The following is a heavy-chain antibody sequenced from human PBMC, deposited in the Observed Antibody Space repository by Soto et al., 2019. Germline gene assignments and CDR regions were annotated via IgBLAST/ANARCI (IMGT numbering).Heavy chain of an antibody. Sequence: PGGSLRLSCAASGFCFSTYGMHWVRQAPGKGLEWVAVIWANGINKYYADSVRGRFTISRDNSKNTLDLQMNSLRAEDTALYYCGRERGSLDAFDIWGLGTMVTVSS. CDR2: IWANGINK. D-gene: IGHD3-10*01. CDR3: GRERGSLDAFDI. J-gene: IGHJ3*02. V-gene: IGHV3-33*01. CDR1: GFCFSTYG.